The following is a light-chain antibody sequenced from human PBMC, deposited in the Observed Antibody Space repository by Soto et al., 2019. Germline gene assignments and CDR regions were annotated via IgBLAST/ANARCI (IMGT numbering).Light chain of an antibody. CDR3: QQYNRLTWT. V-gene: IGKV1-5*03. Sequence: DIQMTQSPSTLSASVGDRVTITCRASQSISSWLAWYQQKPGKAPKLLIYKASSLESGVSSRFSGSGSGTEFTLIISSLHPDDFATYYCQQYNRLTWTFGQGTKVDIK. CDR2: KAS. CDR1: QSISSW. J-gene: IGKJ1*01.